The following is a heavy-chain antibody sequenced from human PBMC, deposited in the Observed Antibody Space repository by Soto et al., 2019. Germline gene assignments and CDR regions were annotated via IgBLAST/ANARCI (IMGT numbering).Heavy chain of an antibody. CDR3: AKRGVYTPDY. D-gene: IGHD4-4*01. J-gene: IGHJ4*02. CDR2: ISGSGGNT. V-gene: IGHV3-23*01. CDR1: GFTFASYT. Sequence: GGSLRLSCATSGFTFASYTMNWVRQAPGKGLECVSSISGSGGNTYYADSVKSRFTISRDNSKNTLYLQMTSLRVDDTAVYYCAKRGVYTPDYWGQGTLVTVSS.